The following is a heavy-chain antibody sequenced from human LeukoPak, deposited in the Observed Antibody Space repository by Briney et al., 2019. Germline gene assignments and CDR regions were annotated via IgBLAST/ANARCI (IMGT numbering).Heavy chain of an antibody. V-gene: IGHV3-30*04. J-gene: IGHJ3*02. Sequence: GGSLRLSCAASGFTFSAYAIHWVRQSPGKGLEWVAVISYDGSNKNYADSVKGRFTISRDNSKNTLYLQMNSLRAEDTAVYYCTRGDLHYHDSTRRGFDIWGQGTMVTVSS. D-gene: IGHD3-16*01. CDR3: TRGDLHYHDSTRRGFDI. CDR2: ISYDGSNK. CDR1: GFTFSAYA.